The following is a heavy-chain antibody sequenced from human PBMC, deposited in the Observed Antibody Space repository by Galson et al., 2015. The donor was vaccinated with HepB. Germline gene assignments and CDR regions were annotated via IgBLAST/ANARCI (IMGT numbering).Heavy chain of an antibody. CDR3: AREKQWLGHYFDY. D-gene: IGHD6-19*01. J-gene: IGHJ4*02. CDR2: IYSGGST. CDR1: GFTVSSNY. V-gene: IGHV3-66*02. Sequence: SLRLPCAASGFTVSSNYMSWVRQAPGKGLEWVSVIYSGGSTYYADSVKGRFTISRDNSKNTLYLQMNSLRAEDTAVYYCAREKQWLGHYFDYWGQGTLVTVSS.